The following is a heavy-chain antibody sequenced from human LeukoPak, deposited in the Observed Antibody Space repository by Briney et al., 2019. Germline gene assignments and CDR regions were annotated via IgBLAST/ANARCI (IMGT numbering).Heavy chain of an antibody. D-gene: IGHD2-15*01. CDR2: INTDGSST. CDR3: TRLPDDY. V-gene: IGHV3-74*01. CDR1: GFIFSSYW. J-gene: IGHJ4*02. Sequence: GGSLRLSCAASGFIFSSYWMHWVRHAPGKGLAWVSRINTDGSSTSYADSVKGRFTISRDNAKNTLYLQMNSLKTEDTAVYYCTRLPDDYWGQGTLVTVSS.